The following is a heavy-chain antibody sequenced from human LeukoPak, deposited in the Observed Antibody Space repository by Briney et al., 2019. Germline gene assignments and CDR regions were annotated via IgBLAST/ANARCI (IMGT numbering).Heavy chain of an antibody. CDR1: GYTFTSYY. D-gene: IGHD4-17*01. CDR3: ARDPVVARGDYYFDY. Sequence: ASVKVSCKAFGYTFTSYYMHWVRQAPGQGLEWMGIINPSGGSTSYAQKFQGRVTMTRDTSISTAYMELSRLRSDDTAVYYCARDPVVARGDYYFDYWGQGTLVTVSS. J-gene: IGHJ4*02. V-gene: IGHV1-46*01. CDR2: INPSGGST.